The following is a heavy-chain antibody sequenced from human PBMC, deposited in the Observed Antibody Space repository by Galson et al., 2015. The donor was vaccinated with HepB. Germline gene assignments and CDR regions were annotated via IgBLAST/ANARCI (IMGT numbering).Heavy chain of an antibody. D-gene: IGHD3-22*01. J-gene: IGHJ4*02. CDR1: GFTFDTYG. Sequence: SLRLSCATSGFTFDTYGMHWVRQAPGKGLEWLAGIWYDGSSTYYEDSVKGRFTISRENSKNTLYLQMNSLRPEDTAVYYCARAQITMMTGYFDSWGQGTLVTVSS. CDR3: ARAQITMMTGYFDS. CDR2: IWYDGSST. V-gene: IGHV3-33*01.